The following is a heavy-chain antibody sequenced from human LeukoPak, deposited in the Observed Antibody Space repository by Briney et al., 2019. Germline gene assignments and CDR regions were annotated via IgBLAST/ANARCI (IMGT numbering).Heavy chain of an antibody. CDR3: ARLDNSWYSPFDY. Sequence: SETLSLTCTVSGGSISSYYWSWIRQPPGKGLEWIGYIYYSGSTNYNPSLKSRVTISVDTSKNQFSLTLSSVTAADTAVYYCARLDNSWYSPFDYWGQGTLVTVSS. CDR1: GGSISSYY. D-gene: IGHD6-13*01. CDR2: IYYSGST. V-gene: IGHV4-59*08. J-gene: IGHJ4*02.